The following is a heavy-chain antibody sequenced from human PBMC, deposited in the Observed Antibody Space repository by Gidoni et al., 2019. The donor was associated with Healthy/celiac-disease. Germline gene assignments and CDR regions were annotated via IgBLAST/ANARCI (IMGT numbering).Heavy chain of an antibody. V-gene: IGHV3-30-3*01. CDR3: ARDSITIFGVVIISPNDAFDI. Sequence: QVQLVESGGGVVQPGRSLRLSCAASGFTFSSYAMHWVRQAPGKGLEWVAVISYDGSNKYYADSVKGRFTISRDNSKNTLYLQMNSLRAEDTAVYYCARDSITIFGVVIISPNDAFDIWGQGTMVTVSS. CDR1: GFTFSSYA. CDR2: ISYDGSNK. J-gene: IGHJ3*02. D-gene: IGHD3-3*01.